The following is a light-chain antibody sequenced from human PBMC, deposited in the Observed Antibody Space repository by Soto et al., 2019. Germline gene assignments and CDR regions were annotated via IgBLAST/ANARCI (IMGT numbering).Light chain of an antibody. CDR2: GAS. V-gene: IGKV3-20*01. CDR3: QQYESSLPIT. J-gene: IGKJ5*01. Sequence: VWTQSPATLSLSPGERATISGRASPSVSSSYLAWYQQKPGQAHRLLIYGASRRATGIPDRFSGSGSGTDFTLTISGLEPEDFAVYYGQQYESSLPITFGRGTKLDIK. CDR1: PSVSSSY.